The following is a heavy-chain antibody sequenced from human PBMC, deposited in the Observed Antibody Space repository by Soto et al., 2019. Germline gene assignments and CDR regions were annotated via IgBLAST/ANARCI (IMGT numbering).Heavy chain of an antibody. J-gene: IGHJ4*02. D-gene: IGHD3-9*01. CDR2: IKKDGTEK. CDR1: GFTFSGYW. V-gene: IGHV3-7*03. Sequence: PGGSLRLSCAASGFTFSGYWMTWVRQAPGKGLEWVADIKKDGTEKYYVDSVKGRFTISRDNAKKSVYLQMNGLTGEDTAVYRCARGPSYSDYSNDWFFDSWGQGALVTVSS. CDR3: ARGPSYSDYSNDWFFDS.